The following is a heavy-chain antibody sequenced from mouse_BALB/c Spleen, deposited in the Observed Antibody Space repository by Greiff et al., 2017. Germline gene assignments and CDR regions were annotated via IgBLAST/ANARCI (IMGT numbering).Heavy chain of an antibody. D-gene: IGHD2-1*01. J-gene: IGHJ4*01. CDR1: GFTFSDYG. V-gene: IGHV5-15*02. CDR2: ISNLAYSI. Sequence: EVHLVESGGGLVQPGGSRKLSCAASGFTFSDYGMAWVRQAPGKGPEWVAFISNLAYSIYYADTVTGRFTISRENAKNTLYLEMSSLRSEDTAMYYCARVYYGNYVYAMDYWGQGTSVTVSS. CDR3: ARVYYGNYVYAMDY.